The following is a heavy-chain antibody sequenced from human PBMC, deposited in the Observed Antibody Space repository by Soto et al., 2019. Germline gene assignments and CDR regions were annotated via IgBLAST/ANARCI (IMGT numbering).Heavy chain of an antibody. D-gene: IGHD2-2*01. V-gene: IGHV4-59*01. CDR2: ISYSGNS. J-gene: IGHJ4*02. CDR3: ARGDCSSTSCPFDY. Sequence: PSEALSLTCTVSGGSISRDYWSWIRQTPGKGLEWIGYISYSGNSNYNPSLKSRVTISVDTSKKQFSLKLSSVTAADTAVYYCARGDCSSTSCPFDYWGQGTLVTVS. CDR1: GGSISRDY.